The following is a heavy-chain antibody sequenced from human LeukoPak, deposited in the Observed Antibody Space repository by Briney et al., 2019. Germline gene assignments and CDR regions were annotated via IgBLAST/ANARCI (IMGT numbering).Heavy chain of an antibody. CDR3: ARDLGYYDILTGY. J-gene: IGHJ4*02. V-gene: IGHV3-66*02. CDR1: GFTVSSNY. Sequence: PGGSLRLSCAASGFTVSSNYMSWVRQAPGKGLEWVSVIYSGGSTCYADSVKGRFTISRDNSKNTLYLQMNSLRAEDTAVYYCARDLGYYDILTGYWGQGTLVTVSS. D-gene: IGHD3-9*01. CDR2: IYSGGST.